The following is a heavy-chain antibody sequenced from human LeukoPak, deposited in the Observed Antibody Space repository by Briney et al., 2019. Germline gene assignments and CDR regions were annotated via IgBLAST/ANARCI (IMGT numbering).Heavy chain of an antibody. J-gene: IGHJ2*01. CDR2: IWYDGSNE. D-gene: IGHD6-13*01. Sequence: GGSLRLSCAASGFTFNTYAMNWVRQAPGKGLEWVAVIWYDGSNEYYADSVKGRFTISRDNSKNTLYLQMNSLRAEHSAVYFCARDSACIAAAVDGYFDLWGRSTLVTVSS. CDR3: ARDSACIAAAVDGYFDL. V-gene: IGHV3-33*01. CDR1: GFTFNTYA.